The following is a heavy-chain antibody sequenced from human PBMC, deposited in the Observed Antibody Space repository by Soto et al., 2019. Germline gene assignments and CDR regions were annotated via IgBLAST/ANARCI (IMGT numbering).Heavy chain of an antibody. D-gene: IGHD6-13*01. CDR1: GGSISSGGYS. J-gene: IGHJ4*02. CDR2: IYHSGST. V-gene: IGHV4-30-2*01. Sequence: QLQLQESGSGLVKPSQTLSLTCAVSGGSISSGGYSWSWIRQPPGKGLEWIGYIYHSGSTYYNPSLXGRVXIXIDRSKNQFSLKLSSVTAADTAVYYCASGQQLVRNYWGQGTLVTVSS. CDR3: ASGQQLVRNY.